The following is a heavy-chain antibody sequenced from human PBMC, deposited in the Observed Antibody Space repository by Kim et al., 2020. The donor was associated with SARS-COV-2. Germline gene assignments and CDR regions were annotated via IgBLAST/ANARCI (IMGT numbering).Heavy chain of an antibody. CDR1: GFTFDDYA. CDR3: TKDSAADAGYGMDV. J-gene: IGHJ6*02. D-gene: IGHD6-25*01. V-gene: IGHV3-9*01. Sequence: GGSLRLSCTTSGFTFDDYAMHWVRQPPGKGLEWISGVSWNSGGKHYADSVKGRLTISRDNAKNSLYLQINSLRPEDTGVYYCTKDSAADAGYGMDVWGQGTTVIVSS. CDR2: VSWNSGGK.